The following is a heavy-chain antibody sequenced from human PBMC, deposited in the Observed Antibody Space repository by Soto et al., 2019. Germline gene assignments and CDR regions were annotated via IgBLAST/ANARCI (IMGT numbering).Heavy chain of an antibody. CDR3: AKCQQLGLNWFDP. J-gene: IGHJ5*02. D-gene: IGHD6-13*01. V-gene: IGHV3-23*01. CDR1: GFTFSSYA. CDR2: ISGSGGST. Sequence: EVQLLESGGGLVQPGGSLRLSCAASGFTFSSYAMSWVRQAPGKGLEWVSAISGSGGSTYYADSVKGRFTITRDNSKNTLYQQINSLRAEDTAVYYGAKCQQLGLNWFDPWGQGTLVTVSS.